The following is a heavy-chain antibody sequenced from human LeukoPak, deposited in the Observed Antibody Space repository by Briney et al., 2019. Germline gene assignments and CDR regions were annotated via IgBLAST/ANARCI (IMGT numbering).Heavy chain of an antibody. V-gene: IGHV4-34*01. CDR3: ARGRGATIPFPPDY. D-gene: IGHD5-12*01. Sequence: LETLSLTCAVYGGSFSGYYRSWIRQPPGRGLEWIGEINHSGSTNYNPSLKSRVTISVDTSKNQFSLKLSSVTAADTAVYYCARGRGATIPFPPDYWGQGTLVTVSS. CDR2: INHSGST. CDR1: GGSFSGYY. J-gene: IGHJ4*02.